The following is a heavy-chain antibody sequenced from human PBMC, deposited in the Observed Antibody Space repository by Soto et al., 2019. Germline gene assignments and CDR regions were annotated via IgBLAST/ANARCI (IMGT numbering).Heavy chain of an antibody. CDR1: GYTLTELS. CDR2: FDPEDGET. J-gene: IGHJ6*02. Sequence: ASVKVSCKVSGYTLTELSMHWVRQAPGKGLEWMGGFDPEDGETIYAQKFQGRVTMTEDTSTDTAYMELSSLRSEDTAVYYCATPSGGTPAAGTILHYYYYGMDVWGQGTTVTVSS. CDR3: ATPSGGTPAAGTILHYYYYGMDV. D-gene: IGHD6-13*01. V-gene: IGHV1-24*01.